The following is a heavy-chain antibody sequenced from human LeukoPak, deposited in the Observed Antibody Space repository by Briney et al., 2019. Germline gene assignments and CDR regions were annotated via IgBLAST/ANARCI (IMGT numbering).Heavy chain of an antibody. CDR1: GFTFSSYW. CDR3: ARPYSSGWYAGGYFDY. V-gene: IGHV3-7*01. Sequence: GGSLRLSCAASGFTFSSYWMSWVRQAPGKGLEWVANIKQDGSEKYYVDPVKGRFTISRDNAKNSLYLQMNSLRAEDTAVYYCARPYSSGWYAGGYFDYWGQGTLVTVSS. D-gene: IGHD6-19*01. J-gene: IGHJ4*02. CDR2: IKQDGSEK.